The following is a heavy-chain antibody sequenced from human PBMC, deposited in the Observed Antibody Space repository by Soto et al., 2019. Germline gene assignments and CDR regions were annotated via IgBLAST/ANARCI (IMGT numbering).Heavy chain of an antibody. CDR3: ARRPRATLITPPFWYFDL. Sequence: HVQLVQSGAGVKKPGSSVKVSCRASGGTFSSYAISWVRQAPGQGLEWMGGIIPMSGTANYAQKFQGRVTITADKSTNTASMELSSLRSEDTAVYYCARRPRATLITPPFWYFDLWGRGTLVTVSS. V-gene: IGHV1-69*06. D-gene: IGHD1-20*01. CDR2: IIPMSGTA. J-gene: IGHJ2*01. CDR1: GGTFSSYA.